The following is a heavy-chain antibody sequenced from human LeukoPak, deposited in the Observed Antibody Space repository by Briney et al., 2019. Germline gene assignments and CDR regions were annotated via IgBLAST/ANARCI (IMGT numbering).Heavy chain of an antibody. V-gene: IGHV4-39*07. CDR3: ARNSLRVVMGY. J-gene: IGHJ4*02. D-gene: IGHD3-22*01. CDR1: GGSISSSRYY. CDR2: IYYRGSP. Sequence: SETLSLTCTVSGGSISSSRYYWGWIRQPPGKGLEWIGSIYYRGSPCYNPSHKSRVTISVDTSKNQFSLKLSSVTATGTAGYYCARNSLRVVMGYWGQGTMVTVSS.